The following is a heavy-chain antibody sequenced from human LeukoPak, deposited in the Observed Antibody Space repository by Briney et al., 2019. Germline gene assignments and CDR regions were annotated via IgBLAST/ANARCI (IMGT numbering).Heavy chain of an antibody. Sequence: PSETPSLTCAVYGGSFSGYYWSWIRQPPGKGLEWIGEINHSGSTNYNPSLKSRVTISVDTSKNQFSLKLSSVTAADTAVYYCARGSTPVSDYGLGSWFDPWGQGTLVTVSS. V-gene: IGHV4-34*01. CDR1: GGSFSGYY. J-gene: IGHJ5*02. CDR3: ARGSTPVSDYGLGSWFDP. D-gene: IGHD4-17*01. CDR2: INHSGST.